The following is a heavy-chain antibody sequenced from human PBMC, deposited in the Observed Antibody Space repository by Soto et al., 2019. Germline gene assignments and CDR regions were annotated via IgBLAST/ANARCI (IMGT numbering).Heavy chain of an antibody. CDR1: RFPSSSFE. CDR3: AREPQRREQWLHFDY. V-gene: IGHV3-48*03. CDR2: IRSRVSTI. Sequence: GGSLKLSSAVSRFPSSSFEMKWVRKAPGKGLEWVSYIRSRVSTIYYADSVKDRFTVSRDNAYNSVFLQMNSLRAEDTGFYYCAREPQRREQWLHFDYWGQGTLVTVSS. D-gene: IGHD6-19*01. J-gene: IGHJ4*02.